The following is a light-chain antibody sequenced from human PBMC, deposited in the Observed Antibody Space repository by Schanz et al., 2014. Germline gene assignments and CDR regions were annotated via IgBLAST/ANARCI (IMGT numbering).Light chain of an antibody. V-gene: IGKV4-1*01. Sequence: DIVMTQSPDSLAVSLGERATINCKSSQSVLYSSNNKNYLAWYQQKPGQPPKLLIYWASTRESGVPDRFSGSGSGTDFTLTISSLQAEDVAVYYCQQYNNWPRTFGQGTKLEI. J-gene: IGKJ2*01. CDR1: QSVLYSSNNKNY. CDR3: QQYNNWPRT. CDR2: WAS.